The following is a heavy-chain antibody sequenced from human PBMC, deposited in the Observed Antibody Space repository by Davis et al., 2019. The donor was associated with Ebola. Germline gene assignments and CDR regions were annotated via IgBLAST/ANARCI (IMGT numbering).Heavy chain of an antibody. CDR3: ARMIRRPGYFDY. J-gene: IGHJ4*02. D-gene: IGHD2-2*01. Sequence: SGPTLVKPTETLTLTCTVSGFSLSNARMCVSWIRQPPGKALEWLARIDWDDDKYYSTSLKTRLTISKDTSKNQVVLTMTNMDPVDTATYYCARMIRRPGYFDYWGQGTLVTVSS. V-gene: IGHV2-70*11. CDR2: IDWDDDK. CDR1: GFSLSNARMC.